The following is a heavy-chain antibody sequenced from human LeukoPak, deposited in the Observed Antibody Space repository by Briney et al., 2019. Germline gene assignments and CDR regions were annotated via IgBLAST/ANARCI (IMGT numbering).Heavy chain of an antibody. V-gene: IGHV1-24*01. CDR2: FDPEDGET. J-gene: IGHJ4*02. D-gene: IGHD2-2*01. Sequence: ASVKISRKVSGYTLTELSLHWVRQAPGKGLEWMGGFDPEDGETIYAQKFRGRVTMTEDSSTDTAYMELSSLRSEDTAMYYCAVILVPAATLGYYFDFWGQGTLVTVSS. CDR3: AVILVPAATLGYYFDF. CDR1: GYTLTELS.